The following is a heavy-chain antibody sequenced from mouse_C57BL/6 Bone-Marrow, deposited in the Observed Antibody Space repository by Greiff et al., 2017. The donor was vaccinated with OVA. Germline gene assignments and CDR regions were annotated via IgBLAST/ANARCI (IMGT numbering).Heavy chain of an antibody. Sequence: QVQLKQSGPELVKPGASVKISCKASGYAFSSSWMNWVKQRPGKGLEWIGRIYPGDGDTNYNGKFKGKATLTADKSSSTAYMQLSSLTSEDSAVYFCARSNWGRFAYWGQGTLVTVSA. CDR3: ARSNWGRFAY. CDR2: IYPGDGDT. CDR1: GYAFSSSW. V-gene: IGHV1-82*01. D-gene: IGHD4-1*02. J-gene: IGHJ3*01.